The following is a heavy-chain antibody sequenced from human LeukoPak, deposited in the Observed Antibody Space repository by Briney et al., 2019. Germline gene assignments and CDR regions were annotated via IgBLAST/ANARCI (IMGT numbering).Heavy chain of an antibody. Sequence: GASLEISWKGSGYSFNNYCNGLVRQMPGKGLEWMGIIYPGDSDTRYSPSFQGQVTISADKSISTAYLQWSSLKASDTAMYYCARRHFGYSSGWYPFDYWGQGTLVTVSS. J-gene: IGHJ4*02. CDR2: IYPGDSDT. CDR1: GYSFNNYC. D-gene: IGHD6-19*01. V-gene: IGHV5-51*01. CDR3: ARRHFGYSSGWYPFDY.